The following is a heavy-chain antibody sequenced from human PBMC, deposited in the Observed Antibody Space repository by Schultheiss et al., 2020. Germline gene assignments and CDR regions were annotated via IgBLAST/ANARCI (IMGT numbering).Heavy chain of an antibody. CDR2: ISNSGGST. CDR3: ARDVYDSSGYSFWDY. D-gene: IGHD3-22*01. CDR1: EFTFSSYA. V-gene: IGHV3-23*01. Sequence: ASMKISCAASEFTFSSYAMSWVRQAPGKGLEWVSAISNSGGSTYYADSVKGRFTISRDNSKNTLYLQMNSLRAEDTAVYYCARDVYDSSGYSFWDYWGPGTMVTVSS. J-gene: IGHJ4*02.